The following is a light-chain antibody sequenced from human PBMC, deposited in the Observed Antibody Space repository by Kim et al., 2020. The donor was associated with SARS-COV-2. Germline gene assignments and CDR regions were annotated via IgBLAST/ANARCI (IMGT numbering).Light chain of an antibody. CDR2: VGTGGIVG. V-gene: IGLV9-49*01. CDR3: GADHGSGSHFVYV. Sequence: QLVLTQPPSASASLGASVTLTCTLSSGYSNYQVDWYQQRPGKGPRFVMRVGTGGIVGSKGDGILDRFSVLGSGLKRYLTIKNVQEEDESDYHCGADHGSGSHFVYVFGGGTKLTVL. J-gene: IGLJ2*01. CDR1: SGYSNYQ.